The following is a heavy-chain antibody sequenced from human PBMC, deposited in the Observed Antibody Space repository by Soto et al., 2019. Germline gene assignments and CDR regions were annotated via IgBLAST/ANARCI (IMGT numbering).Heavy chain of an antibody. Sequence: ASVKVSCKASGYTFTSYAMHWVRQAPGQRLEWMGWINAGNGNTKYSQKFQGRVTITRDTSASTAYMELSSLRSEDTAAYYCARSLYYDFWSGYSRWFDPLGQGTLVTVSS. D-gene: IGHD3-3*01. V-gene: IGHV1-3*01. CDR1: GYTFTSYA. CDR3: ARSLYYDFWSGYSRWFDP. CDR2: INAGNGNT. J-gene: IGHJ5*02.